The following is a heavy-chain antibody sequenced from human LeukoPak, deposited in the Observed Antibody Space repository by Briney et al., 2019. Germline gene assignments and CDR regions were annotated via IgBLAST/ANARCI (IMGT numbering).Heavy chain of an antibody. CDR3: ARGVRYCSSTSCPSLSHFDY. CDR2: INHSGST. Sequence: SETLSLTCAVYGGSFSGYYWSWIRQPPGKGLEWIGEINHSGSTSYNPSLKSRVTISVDTSKNQFSLKLSSVTAADTAVYYCARGVRYCSSTSCPSLSHFDYWGQGTLVTVSS. J-gene: IGHJ4*02. CDR1: GGSFSGYY. V-gene: IGHV4-34*01. D-gene: IGHD2-2*01.